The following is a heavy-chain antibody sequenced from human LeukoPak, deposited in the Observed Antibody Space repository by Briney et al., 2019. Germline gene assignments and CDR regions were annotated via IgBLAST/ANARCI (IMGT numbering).Heavy chain of an antibody. J-gene: IGHJ6*03. D-gene: IGHD3-3*01. CDR1: GYTFTSYG. CDR2: ISAYNGNT. Sequence: ASVKVSCKASGYTFTSYGISWVRQAPGQGLEWMGWISAYNGNTNYAQKLQGRVTMTTDTSTSTAYMELRSLRSDDTAVYYCARVGRITIFGVVIWAGYYYYMDVWGKGTTVTVSS. CDR3: ARVGRITIFGVVIWAGYYYYMDV. V-gene: IGHV1-18*01.